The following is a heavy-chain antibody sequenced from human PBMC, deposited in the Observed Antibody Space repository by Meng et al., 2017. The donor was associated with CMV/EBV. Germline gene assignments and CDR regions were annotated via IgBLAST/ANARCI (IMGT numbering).Heavy chain of an antibody. CDR2: ISGSGGNT. CDR1: GFIFSGFA. J-gene: IGHJ4*02. V-gene: IGHV3-23*01. CDR3: AKTRYSGSYGVDY. D-gene: IGHD1-26*01. Sequence: CVASGFIFSGFAMSWVRQAPRKVLEWISAISGSGGNTYYADSVKSRFTISRDNSKNTLDLQLNSLRADDTAVYYCAKTRYSGSYGVDYWGQGTLVTVSS.